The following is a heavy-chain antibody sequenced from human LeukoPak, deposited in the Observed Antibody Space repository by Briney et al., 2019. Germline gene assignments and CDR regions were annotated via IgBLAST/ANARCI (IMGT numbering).Heavy chain of an antibody. V-gene: IGHV4-59*01. CDR2: IYYSGST. Sequence: SETLSLTCTVSGGSISSYYWSWIRQPPGKGLEWIGYIYYSGSTNYNPSLKSRVTISVDTSKNQFSLKLSSVTAADTAVYYCARQNRWLQFFDYWGQGTLVTVSS. J-gene: IGHJ4*02. D-gene: IGHD5-24*01. CDR3: ARQNRWLQFFDY. CDR1: GGSISSYY.